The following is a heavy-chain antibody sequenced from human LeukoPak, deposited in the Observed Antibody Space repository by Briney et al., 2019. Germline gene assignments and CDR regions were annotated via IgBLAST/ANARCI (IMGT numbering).Heavy chain of an antibody. Sequence: SETLSLTCAFSGYSFSSGYYWGWIRQPPGKGLEWIGNVYQSGITYYNASLKSRVTISVDTSKNQFSLKLNSVTAADTAVYYCARRYSNSYFDYWGQGTLDTVSS. V-gene: IGHV4-38-2*01. D-gene: IGHD4-11*01. CDR2: VYQSGIT. CDR1: GYSFSSGYY. J-gene: IGHJ4*02. CDR3: ARRYSNSYFDY.